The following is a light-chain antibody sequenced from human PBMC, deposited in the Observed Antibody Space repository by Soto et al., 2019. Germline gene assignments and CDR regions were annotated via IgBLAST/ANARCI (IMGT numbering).Light chain of an antibody. CDR2: DAS. Sequence: EIVLTQSPATLSLSPGERATLSCRASQSVSSYLAWYQQKPDQAPRLLIYDASNRATGIPARFTSGGSGTAFLLTISSLEPEDFAVYYGQQRFNWPRFTFGQGTKLDIK. V-gene: IGKV3-11*01. CDR3: QQRFNWPRFT. J-gene: IGKJ2*01. CDR1: QSVSSY.